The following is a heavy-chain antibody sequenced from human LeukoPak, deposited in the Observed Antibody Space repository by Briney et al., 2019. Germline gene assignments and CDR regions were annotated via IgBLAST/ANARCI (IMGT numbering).Heavy chain of an antibody. J-gene: IGHJ4*02. CDR2: INLSGGST. D-gene: IGHD2-21*01. CDR1: GFTFINYY. V-gene: IGHV1-46*01. Sequence: ASVKVSCKASGFTFINYYMHWVRQAPGQGLEWLGIINLSGGSTHYPQKFQDRVTMTRDTSTSTVYMELSSLKSDDTAVYYCARAHIGNDLFIDYWGQGTLVTVSS. CDR3: ARAHIGNDLFIDY.